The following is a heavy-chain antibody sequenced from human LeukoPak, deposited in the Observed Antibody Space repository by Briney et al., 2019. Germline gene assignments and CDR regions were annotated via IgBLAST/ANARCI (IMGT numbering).Heavy chain of an antibody. Sequence: GGSLRLSCAAYGFTVSSNYMSWVRQAPGKGLEWVSVIYSGGSTYYADSVKGRFTISRDNSKNTLYLQMNSLRAEDTAVYYCARETGGNWNRIDYWGQGTLVTVSS. V-gene: IGHV3-53*01. CDR2: IYSGGST. D-gene: IGHD1/OR15-1a*01. J-gene: IGHJ4*02. CDR3: ARETGGNWNRIDY. CDR1: GFTVSSNY.